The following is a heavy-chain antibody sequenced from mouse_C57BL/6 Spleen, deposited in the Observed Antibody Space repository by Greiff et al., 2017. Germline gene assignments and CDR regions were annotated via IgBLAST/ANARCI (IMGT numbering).Heavy chain of an antibody. V-gene: IGHV1-80*01. Sequence: VQLQQSGAELVKPGASVKISCKASGYAFSSYWMNWVKQRPGKGLEWIGQIYPGDGDTNYNGKFKGKATLTADKSSSTAYMQLSSLTSEDSAVYFCARDAYYGSNYAMDYWGQGTSVTVSS. J-gene: IGHJ4*01. D-gene: IGHD1-1*01. CDR3: ARDAYYGSNYAMDY. CDR2: IYPGDGDT. CDR1: GYAFSSYW.